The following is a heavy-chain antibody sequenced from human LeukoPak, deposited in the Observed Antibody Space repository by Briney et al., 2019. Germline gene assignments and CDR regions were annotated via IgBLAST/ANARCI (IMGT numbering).Heavy chain of an antibody. CDR2: IYYSGST. Sequence: SETLSLTCTVSGGSISSSSYYWGWIRQPPGKGLEWIGSIYYSGSTYYNPSLKSRVTISVDTSKNQFSLKLSSVTAADTAVYYCATGSNWTRNFDYWGQGTLVTVSS. CDR1: GGSISSSSYY. V-gene: IGHV4-39*07. CDR3: ATGSNWTRNFDY. D-gene: IGHD1-20*01. J-gene: IGHJ4*02.